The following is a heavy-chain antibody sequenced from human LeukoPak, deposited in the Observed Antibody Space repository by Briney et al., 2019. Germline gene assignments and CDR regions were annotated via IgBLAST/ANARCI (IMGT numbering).Heavy chain of an antibody. CDR3: AKTLSSGYLFDY. CDR2: ISGSGLST. J-gene: IGHJ4*02. V-gene: IGHV3-23*01. Sequence: GGALRPPWAAPGCTFSSYAMRWGRQAPGKGLGVVSAISGSGLSTYYADSVKGRFTISRDNSQNTLYLQMNSLGAEDTAVYYCAKTLSSGYLFDYWGQGTLVTVSS. CDR1: GCTFSSYA. D-gene: IGHD3-22*01.